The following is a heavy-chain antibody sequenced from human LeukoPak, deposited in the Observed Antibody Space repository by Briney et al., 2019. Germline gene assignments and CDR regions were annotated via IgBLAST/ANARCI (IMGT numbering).Heavy chain of an antibody. CDR1: GFTFSSYA. D-gene: IGHD2-15*01. J-gene: IGHJ4*02. Sequence: GGSLRLSCAASGFTFSSYAMSWVRQAPGKGLEWVSAISGSGVSTYYADSVKGRFTISRDNSKNTLYLQMNSLRAEDTAVYYCAKDKSGRYCSGGSCPHFDYWGQGTLVTVSS. CDR2: ISGSGVST. CDR3: AKDKSGRYCSGGSCPHFDY. V-gene: IGHV3-23*01.